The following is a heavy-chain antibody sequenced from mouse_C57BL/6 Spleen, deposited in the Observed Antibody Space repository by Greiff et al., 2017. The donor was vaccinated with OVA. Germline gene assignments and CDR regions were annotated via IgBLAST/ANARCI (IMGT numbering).Heavy chain of an antibody. V-gene: IGHV8-8*01. CDR2: IWWDDDK. CDR3: ARMVDGYSKSPFAY. D-gene: IGHD2-5*01. Sequence: QVTLKVSGPGILQPSQTLSLTCSFSGFSLSTFGLGVGWIRQPSGKGLEWLAHIWWDDDKYYNPALKSRLTISKDTSKNQVFLKIANVDTADTATYYCARMVDGYSKSPFAYWGQGTLVTVSA. J-gene: IGHJ3*01. CDR1: GFSLSTFGLG.